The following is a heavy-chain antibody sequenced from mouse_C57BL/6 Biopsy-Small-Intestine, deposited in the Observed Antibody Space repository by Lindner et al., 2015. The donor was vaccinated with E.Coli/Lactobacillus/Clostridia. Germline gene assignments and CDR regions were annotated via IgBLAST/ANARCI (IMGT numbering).Heavy chain of an antibody. D-gene: IGHD2-1*01. V-gene: IGHV1-84*02. CDR2: VNAANGNT. CDR3: ARDPGYGNYVPPWFGP. CDR1: GYTFTTYA. J-gene: IGHJ3*01. Sequence: SVKVSCKASGYTFTTYAIHWVRQAPGQRPEWMGWVNAANGNTQYSQKFQGRVTITRDTSASTAYMELSSLRSEDTALYYCARDPGYGNYVPPWFGPWGQGTQVTVSS.